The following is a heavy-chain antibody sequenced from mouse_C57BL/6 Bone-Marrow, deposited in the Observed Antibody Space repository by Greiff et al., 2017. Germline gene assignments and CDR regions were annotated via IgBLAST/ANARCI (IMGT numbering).Heavy chain of an antibody. CDR3: ARRRGYFDV. J-gene: IGHJ1*03. CDR2: ISSGGSYT. V-gene: IGHV5-6*02. Sequence: DVKLVESGGDLVKPGGSLKLSCAASGFTFSSYGMSWVRQTPDKRLEWVATISSGGSYTYYPDSVKGRFTISRDNAKNTLYLQMSSLKSEDTAMYYCARRRGYFDVWGTGTTVTVSS. CDR1: GFTFSSYG.